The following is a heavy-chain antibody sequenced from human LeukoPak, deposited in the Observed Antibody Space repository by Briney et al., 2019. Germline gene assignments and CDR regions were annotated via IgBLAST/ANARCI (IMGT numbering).Heavy chain of an antibody. CDR3: ARSTRRFDSSGYLY. CDR2: INPNSGGT. Sequence: ASVKVSCKASGYTFTGYYMHWVRQAPGQGLEWMGRINPNSGGTNYAQKFQGRVTMTRDTSISTAYMELSRLRSDDTAEYYCARSTRRFDSSGYLYWGQGTLVTVSS. CDR1: GYTFTGYY. D-gene: IGHD3-22*01. V-gene: IGHV1-2*06. J-gene: IGHJ4*02.